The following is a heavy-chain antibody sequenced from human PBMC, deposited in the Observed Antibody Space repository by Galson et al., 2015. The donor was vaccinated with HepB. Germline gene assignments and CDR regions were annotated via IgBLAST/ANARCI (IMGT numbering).Heavy chain of an antibody. CDR1: GDSVSSTSAA. D-gene: IGHD3-22*01. V-gene: IGHV6-1*01. CDR2: TYYRSKYYH. J-gene: IGHJ4*02. CDR3: ARPPYYYDSSGYLSMFDY. Sequence: CAISGDSVSSTSAAWNWIRQSPSRGLEWLGRTYYRSKYYHVYAVSVKGRITINPDTSQNQFSLQLNSVTPEDTAVYYCARPPYYYDSSGYLSMFDYWGQGTLVTVSS.